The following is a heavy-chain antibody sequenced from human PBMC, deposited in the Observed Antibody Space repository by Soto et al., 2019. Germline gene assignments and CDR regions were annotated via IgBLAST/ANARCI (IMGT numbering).Heavy chain of an antibody. CDR1: GAAVSNGDYR. V-gene: IGHV4-30-4*08. J-gene: IGHJ4*02. CDR2: IYNDGST. Sequence: ASETLSLTCTVSGAAVSNGDYRWNWIRQPPGKGLEWIGDIYNDGSTHYNPSLKSRVTISVDTSKNQFSLKLSSVTAADTAVYYCARGWANKAYYDILTGYRGRGYFDYWGQGTLVTVSS. D-gene: IGHD3-9*01. CDR3: ARGWANKAYYDILTGYRGRGYFDY.